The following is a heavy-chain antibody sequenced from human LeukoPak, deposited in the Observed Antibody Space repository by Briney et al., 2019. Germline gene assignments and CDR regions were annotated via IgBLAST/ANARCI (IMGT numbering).Heavy chain of an antibody. Sequence: ASVKVSCKASGYTFTSYYMHWVRQAPGQGLEWMGIINPSGGSTSYAQKFQGRVTMTRDMSTSTVYMELSSLRSEDTAVYYCAREKISYILTPFTSQTKYMDVWGKGTTVTVSS. CDR2: INPSGGST. CDR3: AREKISYILTPFTSQTKYMDV. CDR1: GYTFTSYY. D-gene: IGHD1-14*01. J-gene: IGHJ6*03. V-gene: IGHV1-46*01.